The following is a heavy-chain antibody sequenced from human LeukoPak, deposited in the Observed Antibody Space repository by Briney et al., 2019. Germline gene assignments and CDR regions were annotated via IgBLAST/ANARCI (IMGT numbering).Heavy chain of an antibody. CDR3: AREIVSAVAGNFDY. D-gene: IGHD6-19*01. CDR2: VSSSDSTR. CDR1: GFTFSSYE. J-gene: IGHJ4*02. Sequence: HPGGSLRLSCVASGFTFSSYEMNWVRQAPGKGLEWVSYVSSSDSTRTYADSAKGRFTISRDNAKNSLYLEMNSLRAEDTAVYYCAREIVSAVAGNFDYWGQGTLVTVSS. V-gene: IGHV3-48*03.